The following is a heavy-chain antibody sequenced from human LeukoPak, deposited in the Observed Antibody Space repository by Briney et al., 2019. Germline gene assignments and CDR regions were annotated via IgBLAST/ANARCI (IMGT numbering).Heavy chain of an antibody. CDR3: ARGALLWFGAKMEYYFDY. V-gene: IGHV4-4*07. Sequence: SETLSLTCTVSGGSISSYYWSWIRQPAGKGLEWIGRIYTSGSTNYNPSLKSQVTMSVDTSKNQFSLKLSSMTAADTAVYYCARGALLWFGAKMEYYFDYWGQGTLLSVSS. CDR2: IYTSGST. CDR1: GGSISSYY. J-gene: IGHJ4*02. D-gene: IGHD3-10*01.